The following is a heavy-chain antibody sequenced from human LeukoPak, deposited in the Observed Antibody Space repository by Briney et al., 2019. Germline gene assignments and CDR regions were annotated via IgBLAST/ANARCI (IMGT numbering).Heavy chain of an antibody. Sequence: SSVKVSCKASGGTFSSYAISWVRQAPGQGLEWMGGIIPIFGTANYAQKFQGRVTITTDESTSTAYMELSSLRSENTAVYYCAREVRSGYDRYYFDSWGQGTLVTVSS. V-gene: IGHV1-69*05. J-gene: IGHJ4*02. CDR3: AREVRSGYDRYYFDS. D-gene: IGHD5-12*01. CDR1: GGTFSSYA. CDR2: IIPIFGTA.